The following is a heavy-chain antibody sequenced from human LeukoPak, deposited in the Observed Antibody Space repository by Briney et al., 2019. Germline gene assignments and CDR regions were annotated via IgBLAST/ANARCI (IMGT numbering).Heavy chain of an antibody. J-gene: IGHJ4*02. CDR2: IRYDGSNK. CDR3: AKGRDDFWSGYYSFDY. CDR1: GFTFSSYG. D-gene: IGHD3-3*01. V-gene: IGHV3-30*02. Sequence: GGSLRLSRAASGFTFSSYGMHWVRQAPGKGLEGVAFIRYDGSNKYYADSVKGRFTISRDNSKNTLYLQMNSLRAEDTAVYYCAKGRDDFWSGYYSFDYWGQGTLVTVSS.